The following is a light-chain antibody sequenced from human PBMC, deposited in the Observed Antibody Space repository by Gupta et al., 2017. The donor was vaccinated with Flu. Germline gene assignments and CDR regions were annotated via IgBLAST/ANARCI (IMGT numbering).Light chain of an antibody. CDR2: DVT. J-gene: IGLJ1*01. V-gene: IGLV2-14*01. CDR1: SSDVGRSDS. CDR3: SSYTSTNTFYV. Sequence: QSALTQPASVSGSPGQSITISCTGTSSDVGRSDSVSWYQQYPGKAPKLIIYDVTTRPSGVSSRFSGSKSGNTASLTISVLEAEDESDYYCSSYTSTNTFYVFGTGTTVTVL.